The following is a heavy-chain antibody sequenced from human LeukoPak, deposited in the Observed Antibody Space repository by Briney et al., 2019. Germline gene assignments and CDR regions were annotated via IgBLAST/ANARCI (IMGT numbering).Heavy chain of an antibody. CDR1: GGSISSYY. J-gene: IGHJ4*02. V-gene: IGHV4-59*01. Sequence: SETLSLTCTVSGGSISSYYWSWIRQPPGKGLEWIGYIYYSGSTNYNPSLKSRVTISVDTSENQFSLKLSSVTAADTAVYYCARAKYGDYADYWGQGTLVTVSS. CDR3: ARAKYGDYADY. CDR2: IYYSGST. D-gene: IGHD4-17*01.